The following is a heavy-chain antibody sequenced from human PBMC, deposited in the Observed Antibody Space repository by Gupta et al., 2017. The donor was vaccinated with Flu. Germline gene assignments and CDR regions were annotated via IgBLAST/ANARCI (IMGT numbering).Heavy chain of an antibody. J-gene: IGHJ5*02. CDR2: ISGSGGRT. Sequence: EVQLLESGGGSVHPGWSLRLSCASPGFTFTPHAMSWVREAPGKGLEWVSAISGSGGRTYYADSVKGRFTISRDNSKNTLYLQMNSLRAEDTAVYHCAKDSSSNFWSGLNWFDPWGQGTLVTVSS. D-gene: IGHD3-3*01. V-gene: IGHV3-23*01. CDR1: GFTFTPHA. CDR3: AKDSSSNFWSGLNWFDP.